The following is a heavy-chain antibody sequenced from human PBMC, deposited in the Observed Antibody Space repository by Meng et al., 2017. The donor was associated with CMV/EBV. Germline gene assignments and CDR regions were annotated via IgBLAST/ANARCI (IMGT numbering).Heavy chain of an antibody. D-gene: IGHD5-12*01. CDR3: AREGALAYFDY. Sequence: QVQLVPSGAEVKRPGASVKVSCKAFGGTFSSYAISWVRQAPGQGLEWMRGIIPIFGTANYAQKFRGRVTITADESTSTAYMELSSLRSEDTAVYYCAREGALAYFDYWGQGTLVTVSS. V-gene: IGHV1-69*01. CDR1: GGTFSSYA. CDR2: IIPIFGTA. J-gene: IGHJ4*02.